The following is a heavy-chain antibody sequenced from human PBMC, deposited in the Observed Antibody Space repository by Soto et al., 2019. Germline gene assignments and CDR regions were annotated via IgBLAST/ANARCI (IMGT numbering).Heavy chain of an antibody. CDR1: GGSISSSNW. CDR3: ASSFAAAGITTPTWFDP. D-gene: IGHD6-13*01. J-gene: IGHJ5*02. Sequence: QVQLQESGPGLVNPSGTLSLTCAVSGGSISSSNWWSWVRQPPGKGLEWIGEIYHSGSTNYNPSLKSRATISVDKSKNQFSLKLSSVTAADTAVYYCASSFAAAGITTPTWFDPWVQGTLVTVSS. V-gene: IGHV4-4*02. CDR2: IYHSGST.